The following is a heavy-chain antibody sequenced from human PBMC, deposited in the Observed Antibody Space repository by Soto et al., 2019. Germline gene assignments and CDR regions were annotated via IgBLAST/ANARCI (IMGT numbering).Heavy chain of an antibody. CDR2: IFYNGET. Sequence: QVQLQESGPGLVKPSQILSLTCTVSGGSISNPDYYWNWIRQPQGKGLEWIGSIFYNGETPYNPSLKSRLSMSVDTSKNQFSLSLSSVTASDTAVYFCAREGRLQSLDYWGQGTLVTVSS. CDR3: AREGRLQSLDY. D-gene: IGHD4-4*01. J-gene: IGHJ4*02. V-gene: IGHV4-30-4*01. CDR1: GGSISNPDYY.